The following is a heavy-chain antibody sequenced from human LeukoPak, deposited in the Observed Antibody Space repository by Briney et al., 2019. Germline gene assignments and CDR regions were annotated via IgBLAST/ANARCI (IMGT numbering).Heavy chain of an antibody. CDR1: GDSITSGTFS. Sequence: PSETLSLTCAVSGDSITSGTFSWSWIRQSPGKGLEWIGYIYQSGGTYYTLSLRSRVAISMDRSKNQFSLRLTSVTAADTAVYYCSRGVMNGDYSWFDPWGQGTLVIVSS. V-gene: IGHV4-30-2*06. D-gene: IGHD4-17*01. CDR3: SRGVMNGDYSWFDP. CDR2: IYQSGGT. J-gene: IGHJ5*02.